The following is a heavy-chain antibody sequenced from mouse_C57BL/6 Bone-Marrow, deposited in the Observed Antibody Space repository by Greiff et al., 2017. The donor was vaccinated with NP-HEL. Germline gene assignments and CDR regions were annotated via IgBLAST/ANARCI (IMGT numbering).Heavy chain of an antibody. CDR1: GFTFSDAW. V-gene: IGHV6-6*01. D-gene: IGHD2-5*01. CDR2: IRNKANNHAT. J-gene: IGHJ4*01. Sequence: EVQGVESGGGLVQPGGSMKLSCAASGFTFSDAWMDWVRQSPEKGLEWVAEIRNKANNHATYYAESVKGRFTISRDDSKSSVYLQMNSLRAEDTGIYYCTRPYSNYVMDYWGQGTSVTVSS. CDR3: TRPYSNYVMDY.